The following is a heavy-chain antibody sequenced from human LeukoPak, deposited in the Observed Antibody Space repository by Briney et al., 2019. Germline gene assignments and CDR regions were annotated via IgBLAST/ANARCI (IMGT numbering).Heavy chain of an antibody. CDR3: ARLHYDSGSYYYFDY. D-gene: IGHD3-22*01. J-gene: IGHJ4*02. Sequence: SETLSLTCTVYGCSISSYYWNWIRQPPGKGLEWIGYINYSGSTNYSPALTSRVTISVDTSKNQFSLKLSSVTAADTAVYYCARLHYDSGSYYYFDYWGQGTLVTVSS. CDR2: INYSGST. V-gene: IGHV4-59*01. CDR1: GCSISSYY.